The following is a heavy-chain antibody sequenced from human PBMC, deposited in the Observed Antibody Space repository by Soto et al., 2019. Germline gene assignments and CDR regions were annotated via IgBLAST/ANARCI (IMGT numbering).Heavy chain of an antibody. CDR2: IYYSGST. D-gene: IGHD3-3*01. CDR1: GGSVSSGSYY. CDR3: ASITYYDFWSGYYTLDY. J-gene: IGHJ4*02. V-gene: IGHV4-61*01. Sequence: QVQLQESGPGLVKPSETLSLTCTVSGGSVSSGSYYWSWIRQPPGKGLEWIGYIYYSGSTNYNPPLRRRVPISVDTSQNLFALKRSSVTAADTAVYYCASITYYDFWSGYYTLDYWGQGTLVTVSS.